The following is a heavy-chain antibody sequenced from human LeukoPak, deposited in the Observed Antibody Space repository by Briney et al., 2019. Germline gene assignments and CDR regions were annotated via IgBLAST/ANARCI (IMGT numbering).Heavy chain of an antibody. V-gene: IGHV1-69*05. CDR1: GGTLSSYA. CDR2: IIPIFGTA. Sequence: SVKVSCKASGGTLSSYAISWVRQAPGQGLVWMGGIIPIFGTANYAQKFQGRVTITTDESTSTAYMELSSLRSEDTAVYYCARRGPQGDFDLWGRGTLVTVSS. D-gene: IGHD3-10*01. J-gene: IGHJ2*01. CDR3: ARRGPQGDFDL.